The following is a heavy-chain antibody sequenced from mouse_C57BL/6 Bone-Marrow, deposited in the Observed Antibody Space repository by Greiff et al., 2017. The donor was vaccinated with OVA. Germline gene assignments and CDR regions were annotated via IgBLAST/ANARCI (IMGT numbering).Heavy chain of an antibody. D-gene: IGHD2-5*01. CDR1: GYTFTDYE. CDR2: IDPETGGT. V-gene: IGHV1-15*01. J-gene: IGHJ4*01. CDR3: TRGYSNYYAMDY. Sequence: VQLQQSGAELVRPGASVTLSCKASGYTFTDYEMHWVKQTPVHGLEWIGAIDPETGGTAYNQKFKGKAILTADKSSSTAYMELRSLTSEDSAVYYYTRGYSNYYAMDYWGQGPSVTVSS.